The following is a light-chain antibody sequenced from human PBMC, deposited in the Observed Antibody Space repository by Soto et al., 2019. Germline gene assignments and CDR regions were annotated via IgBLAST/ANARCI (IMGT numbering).Light chain of an antibody. CDR1: QSVDSTF. CDR2: GAS. V-gene: IGKV3-20*01. J-gene: IGKJ1*01. Sequence: EVVLTQSPGSLSLSPGQRATLSCRASQSVDSTFFAWYQKKPGQAPRLLIYGASTRATCIPDRFSGSGSGTDFTLIISSLEPEDFAVYYCQQYMSSVTFGQGTKVEIK. CDR3: QQYMSSVT.